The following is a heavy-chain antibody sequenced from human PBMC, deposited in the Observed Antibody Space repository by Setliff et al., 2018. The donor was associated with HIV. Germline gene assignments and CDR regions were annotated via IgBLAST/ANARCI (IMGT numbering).Heavy chain of an antibody. J-gene: IGHJ4*02. V-gene: IGHV3-30*02. D-gene: IGHD1-1*01. Sequence: GGSLRLSCAASGFTFSSYGMHWVRQAPGKGLECVAFIRNDGSNKYYADSVKGRFTISRDDSKNTLFLQLNTLRPEDTAVYYCDSARIPTGGTSTSLDYWGQGALVTVSS. CDR3: DSARIPTGGTSTSLDY. CDR1: GFTFSSYG. CDR2: IRNDGSNK.